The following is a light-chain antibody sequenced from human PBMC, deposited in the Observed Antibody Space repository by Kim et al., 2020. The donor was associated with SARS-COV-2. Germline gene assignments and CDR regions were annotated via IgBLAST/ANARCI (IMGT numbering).Light chain of an antibody. J-gene: IGKJ4*01. CDR2: FAS. CDR3: QQFHTYALT. CDR1: QGINSA. Sequence: ASVGDRGYFTCRARQGINSALAWYQQKLGRPPKHLIYFASSVESRVPSRFSGSGFGTDFTLAISSLQPEDFATYFCQQFHTYALTFGGGTKVDIK. V-gene: IGKV1-13*02.